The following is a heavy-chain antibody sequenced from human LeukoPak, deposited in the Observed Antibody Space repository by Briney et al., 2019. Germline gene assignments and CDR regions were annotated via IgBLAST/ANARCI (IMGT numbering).Heavy chain of an antibody. CDR2: IYASGST. CDR3: AGPGGDFDY. V-gene: IGHV4-4*09. J-gene: IGHJ4*02. Sequence: SETLSLTCTVSGDSVTSYYWSWARQPPGKGLEWIGYIYASGSTNYNPSLKGRVTISVDTSKNQFSLSLRSVTAADTAVYYCAGPGGDFDYWGQGTLVTVSS. D-gene: IGHD3-16*01. CDR1: GDSVTSYY.